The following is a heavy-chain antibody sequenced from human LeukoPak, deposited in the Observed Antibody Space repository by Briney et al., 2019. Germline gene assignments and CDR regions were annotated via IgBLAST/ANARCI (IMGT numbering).Heavy chain of an antibody. D-gene: IGHD5-24*01. CDR2: IYYSGST. CDR3: ATQSRGDGYNSYYYYYYYMDV. V-gene: IGHV4-59*08. J-gene: IGHJ6*03. CDR1: GGSISSYY. Sequence: SETLSLTCTVSGGSISSYYWSWIRQPPGKGLEWIGYIYYSGSTNYNPSLKSRVTISVDTSKNQFSLKLSSVTAADTDVYYCATQSRGDGYNSYYYYYYYMDVWGKGTTVTVSS.